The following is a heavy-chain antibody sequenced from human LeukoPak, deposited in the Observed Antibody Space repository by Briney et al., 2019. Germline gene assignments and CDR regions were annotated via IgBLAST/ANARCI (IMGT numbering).Heavy chain of an antibody. CDR2: ISAYNGNT. CDR1: GYTFTGYG. CDR3: ARGAYGSGRGYFDY. D-gene: IGHD3-10*01. Sequence: ASVKVSCKASGYTFTGYGISWVRQAPGQGLEWMGWISAYNGNTNYAQKLQGRVTMTTDTSTSTAYMELRSLRSDDTAVYYCARGAYGSGRGYFDYWGQGTLVTVSS. J-gene: IGHJ4*02. V-gene: IGHV1-18*01.